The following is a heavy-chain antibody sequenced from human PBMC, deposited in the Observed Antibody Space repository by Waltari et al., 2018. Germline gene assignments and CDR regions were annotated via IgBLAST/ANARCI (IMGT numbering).Heavy chain of an antibody. Sequence: EVQLVESGGGLVQPGGSLRLSCAGSDFIFTNYWMTWVRQAPGKGLEWVANINQDGSQKYYVDSVKGRFTISRDNAKNSLYLQMNSLRAEDTAVYYCARAIAAAGSHWGQGTLVTVSS. CDR1: DFIFTNYW. CDR3: ARAIAAAGSH. D-gene: IGHD6-13*01. CDR2: INQDGSQK. V-gene: IGHV3-7*01. J-gene: IGHJ4*02.